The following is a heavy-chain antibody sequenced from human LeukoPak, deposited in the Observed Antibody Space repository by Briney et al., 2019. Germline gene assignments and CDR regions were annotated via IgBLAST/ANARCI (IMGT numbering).Heavy chain of an antibody. CDR3: AKGGQDYCSGTSCYPYYYYGLDV. CDR2: ISGSGGST. J-gene: IGHJ6*02. Sequence: GGSLRLSCAASGFTFGTYAMSWVRQAPGRGLEWVSAISGSGGSTYYADSVKGRLTISRDNSKNTLYLQMNSLRAEDTAVYYCAKGGQDYCSGTSCYPYYYYGLDVWGQGTTVTVSS. V-gene: IGHV3-23*01. CDR1: GFTFGTYA. D-gene: IGHD2-15*01.